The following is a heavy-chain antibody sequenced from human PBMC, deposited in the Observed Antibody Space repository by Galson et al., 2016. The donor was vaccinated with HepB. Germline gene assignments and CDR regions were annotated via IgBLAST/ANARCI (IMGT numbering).Heavy chain of an antibody. V-gene: IGHV3-7*01. CDR2: INQDGSEK. Sequence: SLRLSCAASGFSFSNSWMNWVRQAPGKGLEWVATINQDGSEKYYVDSVKGRFTISRDNAKNSLYLQMNSLRAEDTAVYYCARATIAPGFDHWGQGTLVTVSS. CDR3: ARATIAPGFDH. CDR1: GFSFSNSW. D-gene: IGHD6-13*01. J-gene: IGHJ4*02.